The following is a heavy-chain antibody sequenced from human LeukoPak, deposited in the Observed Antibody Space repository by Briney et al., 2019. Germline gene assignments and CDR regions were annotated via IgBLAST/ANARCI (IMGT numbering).Heavy chain of an antibody. CDR2: IYYSGST. CDR3: ARCPSGYYEPYFDY. V-gene: IGHV4-59*01. D-gene: IGHD3-3*01. J-gene: IGHJ4*02. CDR1: GGSISSYY. Sequence: PSETLSLPFTVSGGSISSYYWSWIRQPPGKGLEWIGYIYYSGSTNYNPSLKSRVTISVDTSKNQFSLKLSSVTAADTAVYYCARCPSGYYEPYFDYWGQGTLVTVSS.